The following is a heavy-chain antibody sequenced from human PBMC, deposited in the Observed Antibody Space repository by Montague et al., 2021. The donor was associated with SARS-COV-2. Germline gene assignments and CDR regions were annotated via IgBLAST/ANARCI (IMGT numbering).Heavy chain of an antibody. Sequence: SETLSLTCRVSGDSISDYYGSWIRQSGGKGLEWIGRIYSRGGTNXXPSLKSRVTMSVDTSKKQFSLKLNSVTAADTAFYYCAIAGYSNNWDNWIDPWGQGTLVTVSS. D-gene: IGHD1-26*01. CDR3: AIAGYSNNWDNWIDP. CDR1: GDSISDYY. CDR2: IYSRGGT. V-gene: IGHV4-4*07. J-gene: IGHJ5*02.